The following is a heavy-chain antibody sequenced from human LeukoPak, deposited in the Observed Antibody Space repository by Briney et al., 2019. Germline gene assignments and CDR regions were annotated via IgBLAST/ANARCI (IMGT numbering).Heavy chain of an antibody. V-gene: IGHV5-51*01. CDR1: GYSFTSYW. Sequence: GESLKISCKVSGYSFTSYWIAWVRQMPGKGLEWMGIIYPDDADTTYSLSFEGQVTFSVDRFVSTAYLHWSSLKASDTAMYYCARQGELGVAGYDYWGQGTRVTVSS. CDR2: IYPDDADT. J-gene: IGHJ4*02. D-gene: IGHD6-19*01. CDR3: ARQGELGVAGYDY.